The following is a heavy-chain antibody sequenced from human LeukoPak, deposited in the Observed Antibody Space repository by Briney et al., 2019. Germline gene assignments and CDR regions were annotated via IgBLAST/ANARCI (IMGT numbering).Heavy chain of an antibody. V-gene: IGHV3-23*01. CDR2: ISGSGGST. CDR1: GFTFSSYA. J-gene: IGHJ4*02. D-gene: IGHD2-15*01. Sequence: GGSLRLSCAASGFTFSSYAMSWVRQAPGKGLEWVSAISGSGGSTYYADSVKGRFTISRDNSKNTLYLQMNSLRAEDTAVYYCARGLTYCSGGSCYWDYWGQGTLATVSS. CDR3: ARGLTYCSGGSCYWDY.